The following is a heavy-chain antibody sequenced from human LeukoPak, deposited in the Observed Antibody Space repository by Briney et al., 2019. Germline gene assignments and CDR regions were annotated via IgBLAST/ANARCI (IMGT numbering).Heavy chain of an antibody. V-gene: IGHV3-23*01. CDR1: GFTFSGYA. J-gene: IGHJ3*02. CDR3: AKEAGSSGRYRGPDAFDI. D-gene: IGHD6-19*01. CDR2: ISGSGGST. Sequence: GGSLRLSCAASGFTFSGYAMSWVRQAPGKGLEWVSAISGSGGSTYYADSVKGRFTISRDNSKNTLYLQMNSLRAEDTAVYYCAKEAGSSGRYRGPDAFDIWGQGTMVTVSS.